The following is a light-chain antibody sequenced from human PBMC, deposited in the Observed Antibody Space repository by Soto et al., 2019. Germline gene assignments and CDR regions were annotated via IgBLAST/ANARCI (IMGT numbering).Light chain of an antibody. CDR3: SSYVVTVTYV. CDR2: DVN. Sequence: QSVLTQRASVSGSPGQSITFSCTGIGSDLGYKFVSWYQQYPGKAPKLIIYDVNNRPSWASDRFSGSKSGNTASLTISGSQAEAGADYYCSSYVVTVTYVCGPGTKVTAL. V-gene: IGLV2-14*03. CDR1: GSDLGYKF. J-gene: IGLJ1*01.